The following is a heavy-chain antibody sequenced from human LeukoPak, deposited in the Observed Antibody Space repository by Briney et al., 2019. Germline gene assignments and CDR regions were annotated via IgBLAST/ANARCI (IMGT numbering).Heavy chain of an antibody. CDR1: GGTFSSYA. J-gene: IGHJ4*02. D-gene: IGHD1-20*01. V-gene: IGHV1-69*05. Sequence: SVKVSCKASGGTFSSYAISWVRQAPGQGLEWMGGIIPIFGTANYAQKFQGRVTITTDESTSTAYMELSSLRSEDTAVYYCARAPITEGYNWNGPAGGAFDYWGQGTLVTVSS. CDR3: ARAPITEGYNWNGPAGGAFDY. CDR2: IIPIFGTA.